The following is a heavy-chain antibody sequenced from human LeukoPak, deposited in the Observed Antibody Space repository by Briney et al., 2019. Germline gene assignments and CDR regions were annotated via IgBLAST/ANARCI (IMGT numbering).Heavy chain of an antibody. CDR1: GFTFSDYY. CDR3: AGSLTMFDY. J-gene: IGHJ4*02. V-gene: IGHV3-11*06. CDR2: ISSSSSYT. D-gene: IGHD3-10*01. Sequence: PGGSLRLSCAASGFTFSDYYMSWIRQAPGKGREWVSYISSSSSYTNYADSVKGRFTISRDNAQNSLYLQMNSLRPEDTAVYYCAGSLTMFDYWGQGTLVTVSS.